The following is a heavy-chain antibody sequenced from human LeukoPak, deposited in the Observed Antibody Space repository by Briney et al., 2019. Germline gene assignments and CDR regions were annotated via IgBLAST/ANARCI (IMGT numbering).Heavy chain of an antibody. Sequence: ASVKVSCKASGYTFTSYYMHWVRQAPGQGLEWMGIINPSGGSTSYAQKFQGRVTMTGDMSTSTVYMELSSLRSEDTAVYYCARSAGYSSSWYYFDYWGQGTLVTVSS. J-gene: IGHJ4*02. CDR2: INPSGGST. V-gene: IGHV1-46*01. CDR1: GYTFTSYY. D-gene: IGHD6-13*01. CDR3: ARSAGYSSSWYYFDY.